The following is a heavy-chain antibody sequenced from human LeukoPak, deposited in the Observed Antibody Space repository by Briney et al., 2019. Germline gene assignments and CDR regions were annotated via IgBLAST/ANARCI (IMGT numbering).Heavy chain of an antibody. CDR1: GFTVSSNY. CDR2: IKTHGNGGTT. CDR3: TPGTPPRWVFDY. V-gene: IGHV3-15*01. J-gene: IGHJ4*02. Sequence: GGSLRLSCAASGFTVSSNYMSWVRQGPGKGLEWVARIKTHGNGGTTDYAAPVEGRFTISRDDSRNTLYLEMNSLKTEDTAVYFCTPGTPPRWVFDYWGQGTLVTVSS. D-gene: IGHD1-14*01.